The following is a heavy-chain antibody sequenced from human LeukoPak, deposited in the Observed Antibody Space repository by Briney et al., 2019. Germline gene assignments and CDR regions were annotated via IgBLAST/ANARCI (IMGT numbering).Heavy chain of an antibody. D-gene: IGHD3-10*01. J-gene: IGHJ4*02. Sequence: GGSLRLSCAASGFTFSDYYMSWIRQAPGKGLEWVSYISSSSSYTNYADSVKGRFTIPRDNSKNTLYLQMNSLRAEDTAVYYCAKNSGLGSYYQYYFDYWGQGTLVTVSS. V-gene: IGHV3-11*03. CDR3: AKNSGLGSYYQYYFDY. CDR1: GFTFSDYY. CDR2: ISSSSSYT.